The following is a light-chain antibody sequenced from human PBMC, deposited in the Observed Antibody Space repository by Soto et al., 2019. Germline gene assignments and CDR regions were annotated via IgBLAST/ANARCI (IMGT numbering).Light chain of an antibody. J-gene: IGKJ2*01. V-gene: IGKV1-5*01. CDR2: KAS. Sequence: DIQMTQSPSTLSASVGDRVTITCRASQPVGSWLAWYQHKSGKAPKLLIYKASVLESGVPSRFSGSGSGTDFTLTISSLQADDFATYYCQQYNTNSYTFGQGTTLENK. CDR3: QQYNTNSYT. CDR1: QPVGSW.